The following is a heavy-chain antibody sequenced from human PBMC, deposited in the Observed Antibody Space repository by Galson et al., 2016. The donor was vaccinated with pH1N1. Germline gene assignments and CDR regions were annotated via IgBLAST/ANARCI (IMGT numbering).Heavy chain of an antibody. CDR1: GYKFASSW. J-gene: IGHJ3*02. CDR3: ARQYDFGDYRGDAFDI. Sequence: SGAEVKKPGESLKISCKGSGYKFASSWIVWVRQVPGKGLEWVGVVNPGGSTIRYSPPFQGQVTISSDKSINIAYLQWISLRASDTATYYCARQYDFGDYRGDAFDIWGQGTVVIVSS. V-gene: IGHV5-51*03. D-gene: IGHD4-17*01. CDR2: VNPGGSTI.